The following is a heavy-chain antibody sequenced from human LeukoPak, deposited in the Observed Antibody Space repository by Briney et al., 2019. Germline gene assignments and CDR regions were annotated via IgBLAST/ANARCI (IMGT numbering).Heavy chain of an antibody. Sequence: PSETLSLTCTVSGGSMSSYYWSRFRQPPGKGLEWIGYIYYGGSTNYNPSLKSRVTISVDTSKNHFSLKLSSVTAADTAVYYCARVPKYFDLWGRGTLVTVSS. CDR3: ARVPKYFDL. CDR1: GGSMSSYY. J-gene: IGHJ2*01. CDR2: IYYGGST. V-gene: IGHV4-59*12.